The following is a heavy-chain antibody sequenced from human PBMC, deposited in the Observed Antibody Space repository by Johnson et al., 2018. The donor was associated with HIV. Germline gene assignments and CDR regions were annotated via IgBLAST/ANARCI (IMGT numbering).Heavy chain of an antibody. CDR1: GFTFSNYA. J-gene: IGHJ3*02. D-gene: IGHD3-16*01. CDR2: ISYDGSNQ. V-gene: IGHV3-30*04. CDR3: ARGGKRVMAAFDI. Sequence: VPLVESGGGVVQPGGSLRLSCTASGFTFSNYAIHWVRQAPGKGLEWVTVISYDGSNQYYADSVKGRFTISRDNSKNTLYLQMNSLRAEDTAVYYCARGGKRVMAAFDIWGQGTMVTVSS.